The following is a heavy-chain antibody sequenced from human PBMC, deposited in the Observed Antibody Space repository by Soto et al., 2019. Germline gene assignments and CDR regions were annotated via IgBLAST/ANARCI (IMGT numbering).Heavy chain of an antibody. CDR3: AGLRTNYSDY. CDR2: IYPGDSDT. Sequence: GESLKISCKVSGYIFTTYWIAWVRQMPGKGLEWMGIIYPGDSDTRYSPSFQGQVTISADKSISTAYLQWSSLKASDTAMYYCAGLRTNYSDYWGPGTLVTVSS. CDR1: GYIFTTYW. J-gene: IGHJ4*02. V-gene: IGHV5-51*01.